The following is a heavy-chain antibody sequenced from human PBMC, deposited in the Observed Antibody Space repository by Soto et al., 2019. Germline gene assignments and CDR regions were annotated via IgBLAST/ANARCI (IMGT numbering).Heavy chain of an antibody. CDR3: AKSIGIAAHNGMDV. Sequence: GGSLRLSCAASGFTFDDYTMHWVRQAPGKGLEWVSLISWDGGSTYYADSVKGRFTISRDNSKNSLYLQMNSLRTEDTALYYCAKSIGIAAHNGMDVWGQGTTVTVSS. D-gene: IGHD6-6*01. J-gene: IGHJ6*02. CDR1: GFTFDDYT. V-gene: IGHV3-43*01. CDR2: ISWDGGST.